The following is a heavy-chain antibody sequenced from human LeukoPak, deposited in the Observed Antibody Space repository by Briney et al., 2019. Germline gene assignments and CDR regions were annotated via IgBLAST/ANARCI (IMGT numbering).Heavy chain of an antibody. CDR1: GYSISSGYY. J-gene: IGHJ5*02. Sequence: PSETLPLTCTVSGYSISSGYYWGWIRQPPGKGLEWIGSIYHSGSTYYNPSLKSRVTISVDTSKNQFSLKLSSVTAADTAVYYSARDRIGAEIAAQGGYNWFDPWGQGTLVTVSS. V-gene: IGHV4-38-2*02. CDR3: ARDRIGAEIAAQGGYNWFDP. CDR2: IYHSGST. D-gene: IGHD6-13*01.